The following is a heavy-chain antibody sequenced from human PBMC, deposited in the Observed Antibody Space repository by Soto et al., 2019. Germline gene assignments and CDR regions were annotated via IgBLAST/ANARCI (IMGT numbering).Heavy chain of an antibody. CDR3: ARHPGTIFGVAVFYY. CDR1: GGSISSYY. CDR2: IYYSGST. D-gene: IGHD3-3*01. J-gene: IGHJ4*02. V-gene: IGHV4-59*08. Sequence: PSETLSLTCTVSGGSISSYYWSWIRQPPGKGLEWIGYIYYSGSTNYNPSLKSRVTISVDTSKNQFSLKLSSVTAADTAVYYCARHPGTIFGVAVFYYRGQGTLVTVSS.